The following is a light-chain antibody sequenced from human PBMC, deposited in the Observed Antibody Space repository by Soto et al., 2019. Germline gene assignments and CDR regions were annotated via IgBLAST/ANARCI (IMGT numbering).Light chain of an antibody. CDR2: SAS. J-gene: IGKJ2*03. CDR3: QHAYVAPYS. V-gene: IGKV1-39*01. Sequence: DIQMTQSPSSVSASIGDTVTITCRASQDINVYLNWYQQKPGEVPKLLIYSASSLHSGVPSRFTGSGSETDFTLTIMSLQPEDLATYYCQHAYVAPYSFGKGTKV. CDR1: QDINVY.